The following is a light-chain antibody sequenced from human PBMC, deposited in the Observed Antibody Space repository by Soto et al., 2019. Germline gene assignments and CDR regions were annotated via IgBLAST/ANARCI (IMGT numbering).Light chain of an antibody. Sequence: EIVLTQSPGTLSLSPGERATLSCRASQSVSNNYLAWYQQKPGQAPRLLIRGASTRAPGFPARFSGSGSGTDFTLTISSLQSEDFAVYYCQQYNNWPWTFGQGTKVDIK. CDR1: QSVSNN. CDR2: GAS. CDR3: QQYNNWPWT. V-gene: IGKV3-15*01. J-gene: IGKJ1*01.